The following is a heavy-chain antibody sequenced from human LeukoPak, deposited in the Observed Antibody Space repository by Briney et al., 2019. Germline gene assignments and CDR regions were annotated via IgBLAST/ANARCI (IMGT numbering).Heavy chain of an antibody. CDR3: ARVGASSGWYYYYGMDV. CDR2: ISAYNGNT. V-gene: IGHV1-18*01. CDR1: GYTFTSYG. D-gene: IGHD6-19*01. J-gene: IGHJ6*02. Sequence: ASVTVSCKASGYTFTSYGISWVRQAPGQGLEWMGWISAYNGNTNYAQKLQGRVTMTTDTSTSTAYMELRSLRSDDTAVYYCARVGASSGWYYYYGMDVWGQGTTVTVSS.